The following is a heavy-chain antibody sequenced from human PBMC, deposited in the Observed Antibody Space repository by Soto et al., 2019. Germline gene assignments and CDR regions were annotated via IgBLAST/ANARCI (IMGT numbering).Heavy chain of an antibody. D-gene: IGHD4-17*01. Sequence: SETLSLTCAVYGGSFSGYYWSWIRQPPGKGLEWIGEINHSGSTNYNPSLKSRVTISVDTSKNQFSLKLSSVTAADTAVYYCARSDYGDPMDYWGQGTLVTSPQ. V-gene: IGHV4-34*01. CDR2: INHSGST. J-gene: IGHJ4*02. CDR1: GGSFSGYY. CDR3: ARSDYGDPMDY.